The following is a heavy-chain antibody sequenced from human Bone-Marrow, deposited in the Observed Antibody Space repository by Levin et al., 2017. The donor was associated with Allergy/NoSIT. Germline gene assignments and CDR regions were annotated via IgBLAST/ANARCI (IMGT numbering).Heavy chain of an antibody. CDR1: GFSFRNLW. CDR2: INQDATEK. J-gene: IGHJ4*02. D-gene: IGHD5-12*01. V-gene: IGHV3-7*01. CDR3: ARSGRGGYSGSDWYDY. Sequence: GESLKISCAASGFSFRNLWMSWVRQAPGKGLEWVANINQDATEKNYVDSLKGRFTIIRDNGKKSLYLQMNSLRAEDTAVYYCARSGRGGYSGSDWYDYWGQGTLVTVSS.